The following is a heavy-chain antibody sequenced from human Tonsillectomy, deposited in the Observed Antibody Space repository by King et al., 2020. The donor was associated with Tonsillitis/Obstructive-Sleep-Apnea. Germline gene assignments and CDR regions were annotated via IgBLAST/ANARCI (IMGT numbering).Heavy chain of an antibody. CDR2: INHSGST. CDR1: GGSFSGYY. V-gene: IGHV4-34*01. J-gene: IGHJ3*02. CDR3: ARVRIRVVVRGRHDAFDI. Sequence: VQLQQWGAGLLKPSETLSLTCAVYGGSFSGYYWSWIRQPPGKGLEWIGEINHSGSTNYNPSLKSRVTISVDTSKNQFSLKLSSVTAADTAVYYCARVRIRVVVRGRHDAFDIWGQGTMVTVSS. D-gene: IGHD3-10*01.